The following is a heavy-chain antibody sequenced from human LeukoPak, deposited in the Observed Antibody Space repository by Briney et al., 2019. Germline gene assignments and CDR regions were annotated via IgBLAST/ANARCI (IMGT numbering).Heavy chain of an antibody. V-gene: IGHV4-59*01. Sequence: PSETLSLTCTVSGGSISGYYWSWIRQPPGKGLEWIAYIYYSGSTNYNPSLKSRVTISVDTSKNQLSLKLSSVTAAGTAVYYCARDRGSLGGFDYWGQGTLVTVSS. CDR3: ARDRGSLGGFDY. CDR2: IYYSGST. D-gene: IGHD3-16*01. J-gene: IGHJ4*02. CDR1: GGSISGYY.